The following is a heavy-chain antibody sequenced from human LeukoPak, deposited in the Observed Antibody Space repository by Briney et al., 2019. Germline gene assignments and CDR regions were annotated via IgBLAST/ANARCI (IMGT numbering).Heavy chain of an antibody. J-gene: IGHJ3*02. CDR2: INHSGST. CDR3: ARGFPSYDYVWGSYRYGAHAFDI. CDR1: GGSFSGYY. Sequence: SETLSLTCAVYGGSFSGYYWSWIRQPPGKGLEWIGEINHSGSTNYNPSLKSRVTISVDTSKNQFSLKLSSVTAADTAVYYCARGFPSYDYVWGSYRYGAHAFDIWGQGTMVTVSS. V-gene: IGHV4-34*01. D-gene: IGHD3-16*02.